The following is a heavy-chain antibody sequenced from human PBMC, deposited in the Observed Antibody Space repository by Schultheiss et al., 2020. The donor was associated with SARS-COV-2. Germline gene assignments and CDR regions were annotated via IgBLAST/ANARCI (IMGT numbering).Heavy chain of an antibody. D-gene: IGHD6-19*01. J-gene: IGHJ4*02. V-gene: IGHV4-31*03. Sequence: SETLSLTCTVSGGSISSGGYYWSWIRQHPGKGLEWIGYIYYSGSTYYNPSLKSRVTISVDTSKNQFSLKLSSVTAADTAVYYCARLNSSGWSYFDYWGQGTLVTSPQ. CDR1: GGSISSGGYY. CDR3: ARLNSSGWSYFDY. CDR2: IYYSGST.